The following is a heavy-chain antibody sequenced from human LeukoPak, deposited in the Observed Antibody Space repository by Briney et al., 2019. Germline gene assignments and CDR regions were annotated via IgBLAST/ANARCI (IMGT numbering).Heavy chain of an antibody. CDR1: GYTFTNYY. J-gene: IGHJ6*02. D-gene: IGHD3-3*01. CDR3: ASALRIETFGVRRYYSHAMNV. CDR2: INPSSLGT. Sequence: ASVKVSCKASGYTFTNYYMHWVRQAPGQGLEWMGVINPSSLGTTYAQRFQGRVTMTTDTSTSTVYIDLSSLRSEDTAVYYCASALRIETFGVRRYYSHAMNVWGQGTTVTVSS. V-gene: IGHV1-46*01.